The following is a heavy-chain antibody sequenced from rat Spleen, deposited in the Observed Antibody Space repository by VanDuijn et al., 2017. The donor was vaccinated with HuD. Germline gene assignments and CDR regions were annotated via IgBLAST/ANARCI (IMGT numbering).Heavy chain of an antibody. CDR3: ARGPVDY. CDR2: ISYSGGT. J-gene: IGHJ2*01. V-gene: IGHV3-1*01. Sequence: EVQLQESGPGLVKPSQSLSLTCSVTGYSISNYYWGWIRKFPGNKMEWMGYISYSGGTSYNPSLKSRISITSDTSKNQFFLHLNSVTTEDTATYYCARGPVDYWGQGVMVTVSS. CDR1: GYSISNYY.